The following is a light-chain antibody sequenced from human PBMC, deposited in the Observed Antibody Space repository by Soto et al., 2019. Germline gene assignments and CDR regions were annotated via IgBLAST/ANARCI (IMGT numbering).Light chain of an antibody. CDR2: DAS. CDR3: HSRA. J-gene: IGKJ5*01. CDR1: QTISSW. Sequence: DIHLTHTPSTSSASVLDEVTITFLASQTISSWLAWYQQKPGRAPKLLIYDASTLESGVPSRFSGSGSETEFTLTISRLQPDDFATYFCHSRAFGQGTRLEIK. V-gene: IGKV1-5*01.